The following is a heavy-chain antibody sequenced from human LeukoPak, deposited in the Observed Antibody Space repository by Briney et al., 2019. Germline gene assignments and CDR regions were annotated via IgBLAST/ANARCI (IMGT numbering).Heavy chain of an antibody. V-gene: IGHV4-34*01. CDR1: DGSFRGYY. CDR3: TRASSWKEGPTFAY. CDR2: INYSGST. J-gene: IGHJ4*02. D-gene: IGHD6-13*01. Sequence: SETLSLTCGVYDGSFRGYYWTWIRQPPGKGLEWIGEINYSGSTNYNSSLKSRVTISVDTSKNQFSLKLSSVTAADTAVYYCTRASSWKEGPTFAYWGQGTLVTVPS.